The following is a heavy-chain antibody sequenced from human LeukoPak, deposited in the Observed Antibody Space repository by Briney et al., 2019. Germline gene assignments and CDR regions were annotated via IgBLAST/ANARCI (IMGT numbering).Heavy chain of an antibody. J-gene: IGHJ4*02. V-gene: IGHV4-34*01. Sequence: SETLSPTCAVYGGSFSGYYWSWIRQPPGKGLEWIGEINHSGSTNYNPSLKSRVSISVDTSRNQFSLKLSSVTAADTAVYYCARYWYGSGSYWNHPNFDYWGQGSLVTVSS. CDR2: INHSGST. CDR1: GGSFSGYY. CDR3: ARYWYGSGSYWNHPNFDY. D-gene: IGHD3-10*01.